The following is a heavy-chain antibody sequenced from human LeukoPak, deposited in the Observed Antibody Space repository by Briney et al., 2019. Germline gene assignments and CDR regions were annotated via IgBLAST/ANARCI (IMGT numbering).Heavy chain of an antibody. CDR3: ARGVAVLLWFGELWD. CDR1: GYTFSSYY. J-gene: IGHJ4*02. Sequence: ASVKVSCKASGYTFSSYYMHWVRQAPGQGLEWMGIINPSGGSTSYAQKFQGRVTMTRDTSTSTVYMELSSLRSEDTAVYYCARGVAVLLWFGELWDWGQGTLVTVSS. D-gene: IGHD3-10*01. CDR2: INPSGGST. V-gene: IGHV1-46*01.